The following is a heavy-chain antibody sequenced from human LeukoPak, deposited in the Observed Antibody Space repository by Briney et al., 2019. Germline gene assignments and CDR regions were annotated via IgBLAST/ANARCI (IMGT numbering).Heavy chain of an antibody. V-gene: IGHV1-2*02. CDR3: ARASSWRGSSGYYDY. Sequence: GASVKVSCKASGYTFTGYHMHWVRQAPGQGLEWMGWINPNSGGTNYAQKFQGRVTMTRDTSISTAYMELSRLRSDDTAVYYCARASSWRGSSGYYDYWGQGTLVTVSS. D-gene: IGHD3-22*01. CDR2: INPNSGGT. J-gene: IGHJ4*02. CDR1: GYTFTGYH.